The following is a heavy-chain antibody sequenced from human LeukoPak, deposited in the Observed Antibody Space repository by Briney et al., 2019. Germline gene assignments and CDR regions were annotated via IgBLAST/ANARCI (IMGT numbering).Heavy chain of an antibody. J-gene: IGHJ4*02. CDR3: ARGVVANGSPLYDY. CDR1: GGSFSGYY. D-gene: IGHD5-12*01. CDR2: ISHSGST. V-gene: IGHV4-34*01. Sequence: SETLSLTCAVYGGSFSGYYWSWIRQPPGKGLEWIGEISHSGSTNYNPSLKSRVTISVDTSKNQFPLKLSSVTAADTAVYYCARGVVANGSPLYDYWGQGTLVTVSS.